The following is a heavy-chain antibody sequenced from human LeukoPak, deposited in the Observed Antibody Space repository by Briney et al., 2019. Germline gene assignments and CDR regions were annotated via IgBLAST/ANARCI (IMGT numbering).Heavy chain of an antibody. Sequence: SETLSLTCTVSGDSISSYYWSWIRQPPGEGLGWIAYFYNSGSNNYNPSLKSRVTISGDTSKNQFSLKLSSVTAADTAVYYCARARYCSSGTCYSGNFDSWGQGTLVTVSS. CDR2: FYNSGSN. CDR1: GDSISSYY. J-gene: IGHJ4*02. D-gene: IGHD2-15*01. CDR3: ARARYCSSGTCYSGNFDS. V-gene: IGHV4-59*01.